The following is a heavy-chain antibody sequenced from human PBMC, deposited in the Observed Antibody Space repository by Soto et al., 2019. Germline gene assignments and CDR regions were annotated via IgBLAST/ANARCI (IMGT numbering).Heavy chain of an antibody. CDR2: IKQDGIEI. V-gene: IGHV3-7*01. Sequence: EVQLVESGGGLVQPGGSLRLSCAASGFTFSSYWMSWVRQAPGKGLEWVANIKQDGIEIYYVDSVKGRFTISRDNAKNSLYLQMNSLRAEDTDVYYCARDPPFYGDYDYCYGMDVWGQGTTVTGSS. D-gene: IGHD4-17*01. CDR3: ARDPPFYGDYDYCYGMDV. J-gene: IGHJ6*02. CDR1: GFTFSSYW.